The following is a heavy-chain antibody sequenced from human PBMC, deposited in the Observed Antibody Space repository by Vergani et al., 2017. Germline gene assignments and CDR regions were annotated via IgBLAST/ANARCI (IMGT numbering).Heavy chain of an antibody. Sequence: EVQLVESGGGLVKPGGSLRLSCAASGFTFSSYSMNWVRQAPGKGLEWVSSISSSSSYIYYADSVKGRFTISRDNAKNSLYLQMNSLRAEDTAVYYCARSQYYDILTGYYNDGFDIWGQGTMVTVSS. J-gene: IGHJ3*02. CDR1: GFTFSSYS. V-gene: IGHV3-21*01. D-gene: IGHD3-9*01. CDR2: ISSSSSYI. CDR3: ARSQYYDILTGYYNDGFDI.